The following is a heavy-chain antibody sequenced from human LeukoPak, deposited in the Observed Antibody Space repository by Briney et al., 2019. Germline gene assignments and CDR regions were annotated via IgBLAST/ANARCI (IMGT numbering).Heavy chain of an antibody. CDR1: GFTFSSYW. Sequence: GGSLTLSCEASGFTFSSYWMSWVRQAPGKGLEWVANIKEDGSEIHYVDSVKGRFTISRDNAKNSVYLQMNSLRAEDTSVYYCAREGSGRYVGTGAQSWGQGTLVTVSS. J-gene: IGHJ5*02. V-gene: IGHV3-7*01. CDR2: IKEDGSEI. CDR3: AREGSGRYVGTGAQS. D-gene: IGHD6-19*01.